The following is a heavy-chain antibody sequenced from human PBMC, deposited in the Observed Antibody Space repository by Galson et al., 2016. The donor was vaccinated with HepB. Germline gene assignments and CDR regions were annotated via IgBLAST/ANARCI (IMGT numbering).Heavy chain of an antibody. D-gene: IGHD3-10*01. V-gene: IGHV7-4-1*02. CDR3: ARDLTPLLLWVGGHPLYFDL. J-gene: IGHJ4*02. Sequence: SVKVSCKASEYTFTNYGMNWVRQAPGQGLEWMGWINTNTGNPTYAQGFTGRFVFSLDTSVSTAYPQISSLKADDTAVYYCARDLTPLLLWVGGHPLYFDLWGQGTLVTVSS. CDR1: EYTFTNYG. CDR2: INTNTGNP.